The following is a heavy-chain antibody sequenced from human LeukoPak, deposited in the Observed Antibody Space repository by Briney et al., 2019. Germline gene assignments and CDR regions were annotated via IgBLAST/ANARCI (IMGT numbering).Heavy chain of an antibody. D-gene: IGHD3-10*01. CDR2: IYYSGST. V-gene: IGHV4-39*01. J-gene: IGHJ4*02. Sequence: NPSETLSLTCTVSGGSISSSSYYWGWIRQPPGKGLEWIGSIYYSGSTYYNPSLKSRVTISVDTSKNQFSPKLSSVTAADTAVYYCARLWFGELLSDYWGQGTLVTVSS. CDR3: ARLWFGELLSDY. CDR1: GGSISSSSYY.